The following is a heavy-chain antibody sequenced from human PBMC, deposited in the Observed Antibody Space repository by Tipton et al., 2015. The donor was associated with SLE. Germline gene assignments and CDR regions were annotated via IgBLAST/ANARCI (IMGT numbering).Heavy chain of an antibody. D-gene: IGHD1-1*01. CDR3: AAELERQCLDY. J-gene: IGHJ4*02. CDR2: ISFDGSNT. V-gene: IGHV3-30*04. CDR1: GLTFSIYA. Sequence: RSLRLSCAASGLTFSIYAMHWVRQAPGKGLEWVAVISFDGSNTYSADSVKGRFTISRDNSKNTLYLQMNSLRAEDTAVYYCAAELERQCLDYWGQGTLVTVSS.